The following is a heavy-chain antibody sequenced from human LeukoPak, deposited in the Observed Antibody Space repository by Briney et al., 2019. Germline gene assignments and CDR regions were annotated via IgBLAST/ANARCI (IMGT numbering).Heavy chain of an antibody. V-gene: IGHV1-2*02. Sequence: GASVKVSCKASGYTFTGYYMHWVRQAPGQGLEWMGWINPNSGGTNYAQKFQGRVTMTEDTSTDTAYMELSSLRSEDTAVYYCATDLGGSYSPFDYWGQGTLVTVSS. CDR3: ATDLGGSYSPFDY. D-gene: IGHD1-26*01. CDR2: INPNSGGT. CDR1: GYTFTGYY. J-gene: IGHJ4*02.